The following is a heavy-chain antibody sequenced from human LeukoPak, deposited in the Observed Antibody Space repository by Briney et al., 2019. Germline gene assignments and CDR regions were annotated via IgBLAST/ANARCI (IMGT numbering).Heavy chain of an antibody. CDR2: IYNSGST. D-gene: IGHD3-3*01. V-gene: IGHV4-59*08. J-gene: IGHJ4*02. CDR1: GGSISSYY. CDR3: AGAGDFWSGYDY. Sequence: PSETLSLTCAVSGGSISSYYWTWIRQPPGKGLEWIGYIYNSGSTNYNPSLRSRVTISVDAAKNQFSLKLNSVTAADTAVYYCAGAGDFWSGYDYWGQGTLVTVSS.